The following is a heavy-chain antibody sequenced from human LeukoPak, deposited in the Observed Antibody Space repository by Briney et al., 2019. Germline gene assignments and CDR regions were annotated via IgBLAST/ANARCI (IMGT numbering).Heavy chain of an antibody. J-gene: IGHJ4*02. V-gene: IGHV5-51*01. CDR2: IYPGDSDT. D-gene: IGHD3-22*01. Sequence: GESLKISCKGSGYSFTSYWIGWVRQMPGKGLEWMGIIYPGDSDTRYSPSFQGQVTISADKSISTAYLQWSSLKASDTAMYYCARGEYYYDSSGYCQFDYWGQGTLVTVSS. CDR1: GYSFTSYW. CDR3: ARGEYYYDSSGYCQFDY.